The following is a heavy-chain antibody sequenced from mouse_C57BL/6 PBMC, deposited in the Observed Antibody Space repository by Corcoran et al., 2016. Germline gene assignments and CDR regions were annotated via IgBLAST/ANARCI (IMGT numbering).Heavy chain of an antibody. CDR2: INTYSGVP. Sequence: QIQLVQSGPELKKPGETVQISCKASGYTFTTYGMSWVKQAPGKGLKWMGWINTYSGVPTYADDFKGRFAFSLETSASTAYLQINNLKNEDTATYFCARIRSWYFDVWGTGTTVTVSS. V-gene: IGHV9-3*01. D-gene: IGHD1-1*01. J-gene: IGHJ1*03. CDR3: ARIRSWYFDV. CDR1: GYTFTTYG.